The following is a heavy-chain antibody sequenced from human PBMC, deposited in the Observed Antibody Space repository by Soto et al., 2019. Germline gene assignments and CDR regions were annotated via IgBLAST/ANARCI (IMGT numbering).Heavy chain of an antibody. Sequence: EVQLLESGGGLVQPGGSLRLSCAASGFTFSTNSMTWVRQAPGKGLEWVCGISGGGDSTHYADSVKGRFTISRDNSKNMVYRQMNSLTADDTAVYFCSKWDGSGDQWGQGTLVTVSS. CDR1: GFTFSTNS. D-gene: IGHD1-26*01. V-gene: IGHV3-23*01. CDR2: ISGGGDST. J-gene: IGHJ5*02. CDR3: SKWDGSGDQ.